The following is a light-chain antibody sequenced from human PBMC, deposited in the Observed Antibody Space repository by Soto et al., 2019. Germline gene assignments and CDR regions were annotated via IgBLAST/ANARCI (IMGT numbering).Light chain of an antibody. CDR2: DAA. Sequence: EIVLTQSPATLSLSPGERATLSCRASQSVSSYLAWYQQKPGQAPRLLIYDAAIRATGIPARFSGSGSGTDFTITISSLEDEDFAVYCCQQSSTPITLGQGTRLEIK. V-gene: IGKV3-11*01. CDR3: QQSSTPIT. J-gene: IGKJ5*01. CDR1: QSVSSY.